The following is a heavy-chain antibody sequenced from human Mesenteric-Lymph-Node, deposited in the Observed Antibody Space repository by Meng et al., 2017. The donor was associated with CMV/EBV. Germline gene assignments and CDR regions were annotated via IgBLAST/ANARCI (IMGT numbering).Heavy chain of an antibody. CDR3: AKEWGNGRSGYYAGWSDP. V-gene: IGHV3-23*01. CDR1: FSGCA. J-gene: IGHJ5*02. CDR2: ISGSSGST. D-gene: IGHD3-22*01. Sequence: FSGCARSWVRHGPGKGPGWVSAISGSSGSTCCANSVKGRFTISRDSSKNTLFLQMNSLRAEDTAVYYCAKEWGNGRSGYYAGWSDPWGQGTLVTVSS.